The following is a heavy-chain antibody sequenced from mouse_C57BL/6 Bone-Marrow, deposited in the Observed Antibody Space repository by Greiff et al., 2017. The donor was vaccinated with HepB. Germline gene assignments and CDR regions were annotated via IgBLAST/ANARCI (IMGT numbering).Heavy chain of an antibody. V-gene: IGHV5-6*02. CDR2: ISSGGSYT. CDR3: ARRDSSGYPFDD. CDR1: GFTFSSYG. Sequence: EVKVVESGGDLVKPGGSLKLSCAASGFTFSSYGMSWVRQTPDKRLEWVATISSGGSYTYYPDSVKGRFTISRDNAKNTLYLQMSSLKSEDTAMYYCARRDSSGYPFDDWGQGTTLTVSS. D-gene: IGHD3-2*02. J-gene: IGHJ2*01.